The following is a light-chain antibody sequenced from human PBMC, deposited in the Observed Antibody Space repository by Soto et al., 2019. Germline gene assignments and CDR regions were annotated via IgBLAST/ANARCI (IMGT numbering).Light chain of an antibody. J-gene: IGLJ1*01. CDR2: RNN. CDR1: SSNIGSNY. CDR3: AAWDDSLSGPRYV. V-gene: IGLV1-47*01. Sequence: QSVLTQPPSASGTPGQRVTISCSGSSSNIGSNYVYWYQQLPGTAPKLLIYRNNQRPSGVPDRVSGSKSGTSASLAISGLRSEDEADYYCAAWDDSLSGPRYVFGTGTKVTVL.